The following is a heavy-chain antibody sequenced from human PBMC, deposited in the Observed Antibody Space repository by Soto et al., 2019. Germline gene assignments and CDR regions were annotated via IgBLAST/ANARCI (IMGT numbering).Heavy chain of an antibody. J-gene: IGHJ5*02. D-gene: IGHD3-22*01. CDR3: ARDRAPSSGYYPYWFDP. CDR2: IIPIFGTA. CDR1: GGTFSSYA. V-gene: IGHV1-69*12. Sequence: QVQLVQSGAEVKKPGSSVKVSCKASGGTFSSYAITWVRQAPGQGLEWMGGIIPIFGTANYAQKFQGRVTITADESTSTAYMELSSLRSEATAVYYCARDRAPSSGYYPYWFDPWGQGTLVTVSS.